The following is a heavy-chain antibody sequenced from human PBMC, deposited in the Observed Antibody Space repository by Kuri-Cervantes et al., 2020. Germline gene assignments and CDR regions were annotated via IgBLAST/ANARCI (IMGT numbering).Heavy chain of an antibody. D-gene: IGHD3-16*01. CDR2: INAGNGNT. CDR1: GYTFTSYV. J-gene: IGHJ4*02. CDR3: ARPKATWGGAYYFDY. V-gene: IGHV1-3*01. Sequence: ASVKVSCKASGYTFTSYVMHWVRQAPGQRLEWMGWINAGNGNTKYSQKFQGRVTITRDTSASTAYMELSSLRSDDTAVYYCARPKATWGGAYYFDYWGQGTLVTVSS.